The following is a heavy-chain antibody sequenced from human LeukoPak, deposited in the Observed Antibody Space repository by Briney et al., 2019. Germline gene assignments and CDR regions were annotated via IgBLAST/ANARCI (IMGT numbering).Heavy chain of an antibody. V-gene: IGHV3-30*02. J-gene: IGHJ4*02. CDR3: RYYDSSGYPPGDY. D-gene: IGHD3-22*01. Sequence: PGGSLRLSCAASGFTFSSYGMHWVRQAPGKGLEWVAFIRYDGSNKYYADSVKGRFTISRDNSKNTLYLQMNSLRAEGTAVYYCRYYDSSGYPPGDYWGQGTLVTVSS. CDR1: GFTFSSYG. CDR2: IRYDGSNK.